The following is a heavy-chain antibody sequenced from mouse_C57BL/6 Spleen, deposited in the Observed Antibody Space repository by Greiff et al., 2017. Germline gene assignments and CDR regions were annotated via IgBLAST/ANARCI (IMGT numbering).Heavy chain of an antibody. V-gene: IGHV1-61*01. J-gene: IGHJ2*01. D-gene: IGHD3-3*01. CDR1: GYTFTSYW. CDR2: IYPSDSET. CDR3: SRERAYYFDY. Sequence: QVQLQQPGAELVRPGSSVKLSCKASGYTFTSYWMDWVKQRPGQGLEWIGNIYPSDSETHYNQKFKDKATLTIDKSSSTAYMQLSRLTYEDSAVYYSSRERAYYFDYWGQGTTLTVSS.